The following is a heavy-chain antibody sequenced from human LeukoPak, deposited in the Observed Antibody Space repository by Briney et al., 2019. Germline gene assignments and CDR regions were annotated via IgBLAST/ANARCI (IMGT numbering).Heavy chain of an antibody. Sequence: GGSLRLSCAASGFTFSSYGMHWVRQAPGKGLEWVAVISYDGSNKYYADSVKGRFTISRDNSKNTLYLQMNSLRAENTAVYYCARDHRVSPWGYYYYGMDVWGQGTTVTVSS. J-gene: IGHJ6*02. CDR1: GFTFSSYG. D-gene: IGHD3-16*01. CDR3: ARDHRVSPWGYYYYGMDV. CDR2: ISYDGSNK. V-gene: IGHV3-30*03.